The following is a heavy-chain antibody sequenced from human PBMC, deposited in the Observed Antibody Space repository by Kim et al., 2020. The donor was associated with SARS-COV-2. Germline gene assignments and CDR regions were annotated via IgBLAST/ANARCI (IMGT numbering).Heavy chain of an antibody. Sequence: GGSLRLSCAASGFTISSCAMHWVRQAPGKGLEWVAVISYDGSNKNYADSVKGRFTTSRDNSKNTLSLQMNSLRAEDTALYYCARDTWSRLRGLTYSYYAMDVWGQGTTVTVSS. D-gene: IGHD3-10*01. J-gene: IGHJ6*02. V-gene: IGHV3-30-3*01. CDR2: ISYDGSNK. CDR1: GFTISSCA. CDR3: ARDTWSRLRGLTYSYYAMDV.